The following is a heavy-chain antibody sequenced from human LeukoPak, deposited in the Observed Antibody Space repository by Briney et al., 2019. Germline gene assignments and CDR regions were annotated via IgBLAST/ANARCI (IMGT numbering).Heavy chain of an antibody. J-gene: IGHJ2*01. V-gene: IGHV4-31*03. D-gene: IGHD5-18*01. CDR1: GGSISSGGYY. CDR3: ARDLLDTAMVHYWYFDL. Sequence: PSETLSLTCTVSGGSISSGGYYWSWIRQHPGKGLEWIGYIYYSGSTYYNPSLKSRVTISVGTSKNQFSLKLSSVTAADTAVYYCARDLLDTAMVHYWYFDLWGRGTLVTVSS. CDR2: IYYSGST.